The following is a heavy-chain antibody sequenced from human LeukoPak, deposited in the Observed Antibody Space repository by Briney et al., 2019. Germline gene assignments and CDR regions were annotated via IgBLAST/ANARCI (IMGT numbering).Heavy chain of an antibody. CDR1: GFTFSSYA. J-gene: IGHJ4*01. Sequence: PGGSLRLSCAASGFTFSSYAMSWVRQAPGKGLEWVSAISGSGGSTYYADSVKGRFTISRDNSKNTLYLQMNSLRAEDTAVYYCANSSPNIGNIVVVTERKRSFDYGAKEPLATVSS. CDR3: ANSSPNIGNIVVVTERKRSFDY. V-gene: IGHV3-23*01. CDR2: ISGSGGST. D-gene: IGHD2-21*02.